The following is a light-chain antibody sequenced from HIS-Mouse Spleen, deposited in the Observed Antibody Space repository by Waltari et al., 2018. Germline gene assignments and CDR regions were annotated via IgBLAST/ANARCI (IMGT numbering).Light chain of an antibody. CDR3: QAWDSSYSV. J-gene: IGLJ2*01. Sequence: SYELTQPPSVSVSPGQPASITCSGDKLGDKYACWYQQKPGHSPVLVIYQDSKRPSGTAYRFSGSNSGNTATMTIGGTQAMDEADYHCQAWDSSYSVFGGGTKLTVL. V-gene: IGLV3-1*01. CDR2: QDS. CDR1: KLGDKY.